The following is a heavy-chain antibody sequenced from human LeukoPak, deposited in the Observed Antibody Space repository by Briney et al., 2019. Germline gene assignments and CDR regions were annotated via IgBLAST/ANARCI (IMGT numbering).Heavy chain of an antibody. Sequence: GASAKVPCKASGYTFTSYGISWVRQAPGQGLEWMGWISAYNGNTNYAQKLQGRVTMTTDTSTSTAYMELRSLRSDDTAVYYCAAPLGSGGSCYSGEYFQHWGQGTLVTVSS. V-gene: IGHV1-18*01. CDR1: GYTFTSYG. CDR2: ISAYNGNT. CDR3: AAPLGSGGSCYSGEYFQH. D-gene: IGHD2-15*01. J-gene: IGHJ1*01.